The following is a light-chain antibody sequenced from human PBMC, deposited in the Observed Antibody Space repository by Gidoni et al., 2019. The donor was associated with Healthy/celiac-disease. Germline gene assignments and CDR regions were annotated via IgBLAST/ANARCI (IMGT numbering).Light chain of an antibody. CDR2: DAP. CDR1: PSISSW. J-gene: IGKJ1*01. Sequence: DIQMTQSPSTLPASVGDRVTITCRASPSISSWLAWYQQKPGKAPKLLIYDAPSLESGVPSRFSGSVSVTEFTLTISSLQPDDFANYYCQQYKSYSWTFGPGTKVEIK. CDR3: QQYKSYSWT. V-gene: IGKV1-5*01.